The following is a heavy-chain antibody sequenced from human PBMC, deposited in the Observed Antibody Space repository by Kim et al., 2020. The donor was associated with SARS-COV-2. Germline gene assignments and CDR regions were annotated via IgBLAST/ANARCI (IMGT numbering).Heavy chain of an antibody. V-gene: IGHV1-18*01. CDR3: ARDRPMGGAALLLWFGELLPAEYYYYYGMDV. CDR1: GYTFTSYG. J-gene: IGHJ6*02. Sequence: ASVKVSCKASGYTFTSYGISWVRQAPGQGLEWMGWISAYNGNTNYAQKLQGRVTMTTDTSTSTAYMELRSLRSDDTAVYYCARDRPMGGAALLLWFGELLPAEYYYYYGMDVWGQGTTVTVSS. D-gene: IGHD3-10*01. CDR2: ISAYNGNT.